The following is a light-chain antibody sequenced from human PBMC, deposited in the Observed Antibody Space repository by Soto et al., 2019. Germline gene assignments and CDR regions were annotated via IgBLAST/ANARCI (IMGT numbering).Light chain of an antibody. V-gene: IGKV3-20*01. CDR2: GAS. CDR3: QQYYSYPRT. J-gene: IGKJ1*01. Sequence: EIVLTQSPGTLSLSPGERATLSCRASQSISSSHLAWYQQKPAQAPRLLIFGASSRATGIPDRFSGSGSGTDFTLTISRLEPGDFAVYYCQQYYSYPRTFGQGTRWIS. CDR1: QSISSSH.